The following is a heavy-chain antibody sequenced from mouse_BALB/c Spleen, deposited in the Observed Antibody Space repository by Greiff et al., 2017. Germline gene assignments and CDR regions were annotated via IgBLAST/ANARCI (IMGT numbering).Heavy chain of an antibody. CDR1: GFTFSSYA. CDR3: ARSLLHSY. Sequence: EVQLQESGGGLVKPGGSLKLSCAASGFTFSSYAMSWVRQTPEKRLEWVASISSGGSTYYPDSVKGRFTISRDNARNILYLQMSSLRSEDTAMYYCARSLLHSYWGQGTLVTGSA. V-gene: IGHV5-6-5*01. CDR2: ISSGGST. J-gene: IGHJ3*01. D-gene: IGHD6-5*01.